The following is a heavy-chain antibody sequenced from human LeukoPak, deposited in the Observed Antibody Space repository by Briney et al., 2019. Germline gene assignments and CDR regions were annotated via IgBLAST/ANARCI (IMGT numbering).Heavy chain of an antibody. CDR3: ARDLGYSYGDTIDY. V-gene: IGHV7-4-1*02. J-gene: IGHJ4*02. CDR1: GFVFTNYA. D-gene: IGHD5-18*01. CDR2: INTNTGNP. Sequence: GASVKVSCKASGFVFTNYAMNWVRQAPGQGLEWMGLINTNTGNPTYAQGFTGRFVFSLDTSVSTAYLQISSLKAEDTAVYYCARDLGYSYGDTIDYWGQGTLVTVPS.